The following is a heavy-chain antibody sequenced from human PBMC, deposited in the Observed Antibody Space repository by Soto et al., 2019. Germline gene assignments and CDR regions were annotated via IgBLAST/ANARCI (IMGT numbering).Heavy chain of an antibody. Sequence: EVQLVESGGGLVKPGGSLRLSCAASGFSFSSYSMNWVRQAPGKGLEWVSSISSSASHINYADSVKGRFTISRDNAKKSLYLQMNSMRADDTAVYDCARGYTGYCSGGTCYWFDPWGQGTMVTVSS. CDR1: GFSFSSYS. V-gene: IGHV3-21*01. J-gene: IGHJ5*02. D-gene: IGHD2-15*01. CDR3: ARGYTGYCSGGTCYWFDP. CDR2: ISSSASHI.